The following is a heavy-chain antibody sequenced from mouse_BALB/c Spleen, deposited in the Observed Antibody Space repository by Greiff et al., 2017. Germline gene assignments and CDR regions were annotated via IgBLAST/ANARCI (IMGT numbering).Heavy chain of an antibody. CDR2: IRNKANGYTT. V-gene: IGHV7-3*02. J-gene: IGHJ2*01. CDR3: ARDKGDYGYVFDY. CDR1: GFTFTDYY. D-gene: IGHD1-2*01. Sequence: EVHLVESGGGLVKPGGSLRLSCATSGFTFTDYYMSWVRQPPGKALEWLGFIRNKANGYTTEYSASVKGRFTISRDNSKSILYLQMNTLRAEDSATYYCARDKGDYGYVFDYWGQGTTLTVSS.